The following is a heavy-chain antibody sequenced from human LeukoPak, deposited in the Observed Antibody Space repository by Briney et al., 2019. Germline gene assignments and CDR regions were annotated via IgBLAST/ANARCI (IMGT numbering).Heavy chain of an antibody. CDR2: ISYDGSNK. Sequence: PGRSLRLSCAASGFMFRSYAMHWVRQAPGKGLEWVALISYDGSNKYYADSVKGRFTISRDNSKNTLYLQMNSLRAEDTAVYYCARELEENCSSTGCLKGYYYYYGMDVWGQGTTVTVSS. V-gene: IGHV3-30-3*01. D-gene: IGHD2-2*01. J-gene: IGHJ6*02. CDR3: ARELEENCSSTGCLKGYYYYYGMDV. CDR1: GFMFRSYA.